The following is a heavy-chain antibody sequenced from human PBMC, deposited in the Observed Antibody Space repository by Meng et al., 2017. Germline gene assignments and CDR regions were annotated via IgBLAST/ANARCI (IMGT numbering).Heavy chain of an antibody. J-gene: IGHJ3*02. D-gene: IGHD6-19*01. V-gene: IGHV1-46*01. CDR1: GYTFTSYY. CDR3: ARGLGAFPYSSGWYGAFDI. Sequence: ASVKVSCKASGYTFTSYYMHWVRQAPGQGLEWRGIINPSGGSTSYAQKFQGRVTMTRDTSTSTVYMELSSLRSEDTAVYYCARGLGAFPYSSGWYGAFDIWGQGTMVTVSS. CDR2: INPSGGST.